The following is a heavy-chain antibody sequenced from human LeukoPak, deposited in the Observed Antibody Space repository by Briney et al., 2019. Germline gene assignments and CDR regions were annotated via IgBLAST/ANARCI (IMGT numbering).Heavy chain of an antibody. Sequence: GGSLRLACATSGLSIKNYWMAWVRQAPGKGLEWVAHIKEDGTQTYYADSVKGRFTISKADAQNSLYLQMDSLRAEDTAVHYCVRGGWELDYWGQGTLVTVSS. V-gene: IGHV3-7*01. CDR1: GLSIKNYW. CDR2: IKEDGTQT. D-gene: IGHD4-23*01. J-gene: IGHJ4*02. CDR3: VRGGWELDY.